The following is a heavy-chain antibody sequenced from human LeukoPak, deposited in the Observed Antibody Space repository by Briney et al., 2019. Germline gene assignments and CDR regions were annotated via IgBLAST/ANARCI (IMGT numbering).Heavy chain of an antibody. J-gene: IGHJ4*02. V-gene: IGHV3-66*02. D-gene: IGHD1-26*01. CDR3: ARDSFSGSSLDY. Sequence: GGSLRLSCAASGFTVSNNYMSWVRQAPGKGLEWVAVIYSGGSTYYADSVKGRFTISRDNSKNTLYLQMNSLRAEDTAVYYCARDSFSGSSLDYWGQGTLVTVSS. CDR2: IYSGGST. CDR1: GFTVSNNY.